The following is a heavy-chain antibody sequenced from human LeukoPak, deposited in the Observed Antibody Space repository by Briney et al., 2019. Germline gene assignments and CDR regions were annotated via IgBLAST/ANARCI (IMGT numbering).Heavy chain of an antibody. CDR2: ISSSSSYI. J-gene: IGHJ6*02. Sequence: PGGSLRLSCAASGFTFSSYSMNWVRQAPGKGLEWVSSISSSSSYIYYADSVKGRFTISRDNAKNSLYLQMNSLRAEDTAVYYCARQLVRASTYYYYCGMDVWGQGTTVTVSS. CDR3: ARQLVRASTYYYYCGMDV. D-gene: IGHD6-6*01. V-gene: IGHV3-21*01. CDR1: GFTFSSYS.